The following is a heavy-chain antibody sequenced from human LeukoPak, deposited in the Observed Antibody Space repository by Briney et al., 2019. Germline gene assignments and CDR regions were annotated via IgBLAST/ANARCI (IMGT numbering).Heavy chain of an antibody. CDR2: IYYSGST. Sequence: TSETLSLTCTVSGGSISSSSYYWGWIRQPPGKGLEWIGSIYYSGSTYYNPSLKSRVTISVDTSKIHVSLKLSSVTAADTAVYYCAREGNWSGYQEFDYWGQGTLVTVSS. J-gene: IGHJ4*02. CDR3: AREGNWSGYQEFDY. V-gene: IGHV4-39*02. D-gene: IGHD3-3*01. CDR1: GGSISSSSYY.